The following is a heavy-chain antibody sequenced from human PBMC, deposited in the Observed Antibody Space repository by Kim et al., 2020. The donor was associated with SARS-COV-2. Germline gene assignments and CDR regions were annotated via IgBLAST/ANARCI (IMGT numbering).Heavy chain of an antibody. CDR2: IYSGGST. CDR1: GFTVSSNY. CDR3: ARDRGYSSGWFVY. J-gene: IGHJ5*01. V-gene: IGHV3-53*01. Sequence: GGSLRLSCAASGFTVSSNYMSWVRQAPGKGLEWVSVIYSGGSTYYADSVKGRFTISRDHSKNTLYLQMNRLRAEDTAVYYCARDRGYSSGWFVYWGQGTLVTVSS. D-gene: IGHD6-19*01.